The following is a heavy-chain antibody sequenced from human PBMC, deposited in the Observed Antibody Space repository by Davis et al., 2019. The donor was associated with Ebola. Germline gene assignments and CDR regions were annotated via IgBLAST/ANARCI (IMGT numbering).Heavy chain of an antibody. CDR1: GGSFSGYY. D-gene: IGHD6-19*01. V-gene: IGHV4-34*01. CDR2: INHSGST. J-gene: IGHJ4*02. CDR3: AKTEYSSGWSPLDY. Sequence: SETLSLTCAVYGGSFSGYYWSWIRQPPGKGLEWIGEINHSGSTNYNPSLKSRVTISVDTSKNQFSLKLSSVTAADTAVYYCAKTEYSSGWSPLDYWGQGTLVTVSS.